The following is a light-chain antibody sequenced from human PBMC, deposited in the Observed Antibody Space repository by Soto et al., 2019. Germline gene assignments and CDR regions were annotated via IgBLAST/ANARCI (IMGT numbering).Light chain of an antibody. Sequence: HSVLTQPSSLSVSPVQSITISCAGTSSDIGGSKYVSWYQQHPGKAPKLIIYEVTYRPSGVSARFSGSKSGNTASLTVSGLQAEDEADYYCSSKRSSDTLYVFGTGTKVTVL. CDR1: SSDIGGSKY. CDR3: SSKRSSDTLYV. V-gene: IGLV2-14*01. CDR2: EVT. J-gene: IGLJ1*01.